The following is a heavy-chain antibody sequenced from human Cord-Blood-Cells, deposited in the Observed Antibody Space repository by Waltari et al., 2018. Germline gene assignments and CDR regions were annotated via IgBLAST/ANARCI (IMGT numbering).Heavy chain of an antibody. D-gene: IGHD6-6*01. Sequence: QLQLQESGSGLVKPSQTLSLTCAVSGGSISSGGYSWRWIRQPPGKGLEWSGYIYHSGSTYYNPSLKSRVTISVDRSKNQFSLKLSSVTAADTAVYYCARGGEGQQLVYDYWGQGTLVTVSS. J-gene: IGHJ4*02. CDR3: ARGGEGQQLVYDY. V-gene: IGHV4-30-2*01. CDR1: GGSISSGGYS. CDR2: IYHSGST.